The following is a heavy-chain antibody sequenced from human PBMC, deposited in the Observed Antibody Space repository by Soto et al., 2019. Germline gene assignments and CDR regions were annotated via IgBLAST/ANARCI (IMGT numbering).Heavy chain of an antibody. CDR1: GYTFTGYY. V-gene: IGHV1-2*04. CDR2: INPNSGGT. D-gene: IGHD2-21*02. Sequence: GASVKVSCKASGYTFTGYYMHWVRQAPGQGLEWMGWINPNSGGTNYAQKFQGWVTMTRDTSISTAYMELSRLRSDDTAVYYCARESTAKATYGMDVWGQGTTVTVSS. J-gene: IGHJ6*02. CDR3: ARESTAKATYGMDV.